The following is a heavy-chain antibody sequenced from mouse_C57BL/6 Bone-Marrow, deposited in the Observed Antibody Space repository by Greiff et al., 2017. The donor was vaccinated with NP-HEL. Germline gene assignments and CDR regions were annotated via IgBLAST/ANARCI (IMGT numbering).Heavy chain of an antibody. CDR2: IYPGDGDT. Sequence: QVQLQQSGAELVKPGASVKISCKASGYAFSSYWMNWVKQRPGKGLEWIGQIYPGDGDTNYNGKFKGKATLTADKSSSTAYMQLSSLTSEDSADYFCARYYGSSYYFDYWGQGTTLTVSS. J-gene: IGHJ2*01. CDR1: GYAFSSYW. CDR3: ARYYGSSYYFDY. V-gene: IGHV1-80*01. D-gene: IGHD1-1*01.